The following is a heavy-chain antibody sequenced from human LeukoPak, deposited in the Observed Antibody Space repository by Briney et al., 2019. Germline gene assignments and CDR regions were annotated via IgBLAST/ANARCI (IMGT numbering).Heavy chain of an antibody. D-gene: IGHD6-13*01. V-gene: IGHV4-4*02. CDR1: GGSISSSNW. CDR2: IYHSGST. J-gene: IGHJ5*02. Sequence: SGTLSLTCAVSGGSISSSNWWSWVRQPPGKGLEWIGEIYHSGSTNYNPSLKSRVTISVDKSKNQFSLKLSSVTAADTAVYYCARDGSSWYDWFDPWGQGTLVTVSS. CDR3: ARDGSSWYDWFDP.